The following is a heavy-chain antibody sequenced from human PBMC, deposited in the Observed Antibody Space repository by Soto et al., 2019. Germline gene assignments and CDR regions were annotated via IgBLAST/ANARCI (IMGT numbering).Heavy chain of an antibody. CDR3: GRHIALHRSYFDH. CDR1: GFTFADYA. V-gene: IGHV3-49*03. Sequence: GGSLRLSCTTAGFTFADYAMSWFRQTTGKGLEWVSFITGNAYGGTAAYAASVRGRFIISRDDSKNIAFLQMNNLKTGDTAVYSCGRHIALHRSYFDHWGQGTLVTVSS. J-gene: IGHJ4*02. D-gene: IGHD3-10*01. CDR2: ITGNAYGGTA.